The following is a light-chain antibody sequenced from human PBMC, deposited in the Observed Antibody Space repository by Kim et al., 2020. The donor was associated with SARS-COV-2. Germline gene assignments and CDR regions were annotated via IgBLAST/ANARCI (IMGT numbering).Light chain of an antibody. CDR3: QQYGSSPPYS. V-gene: IGKV3-20*01. Sequence: SPGERATLSCRASRSVSSSYLAWYQQKPGQAPRLLIYGASSMATGIPDRFSGSGSGTDFTLTISRLEPEDFAVYYCQQYGSSPPYSFGQGTKLEIK. CDR1: RSVSSSY. J-gene: IGKJ2*03. CDR2: GAS.